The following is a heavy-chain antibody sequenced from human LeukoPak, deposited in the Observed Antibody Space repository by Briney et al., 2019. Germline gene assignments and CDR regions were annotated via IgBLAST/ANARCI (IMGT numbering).Heavy chain of an antibody. J-gene: IGHJ3*02. CDR1: GFTFSSYW. Sequence: GGSLRLSCAASGFTFSSYWMHWVRQAPGKGPVWVSYITTDGSATAYADSVKGRFTISRDNAENTLYLQMNSLRAEDTAVYYCVRGMNDAFDIWGRGTMVTVSS. CDR2: ITTDGSAT. V-gene: IGHV3-74*01. CDR3: VRGMNDAFDI.